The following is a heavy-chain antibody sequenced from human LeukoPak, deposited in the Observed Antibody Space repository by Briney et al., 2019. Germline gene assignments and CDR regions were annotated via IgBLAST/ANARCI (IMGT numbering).Heavy chain of an antibody. D-gene: IGHD5-18*01. CDR2: ISGSSSYI. CDR3: ARVGAYSSDAPDY. Sequence: GGSLRLSSAASGFTFSSYWMHWVRQAPGEGLEWVSSISGSSSYIYYADSVKGRFTISRDNAKNSLYLQMNSLRAEDTAVYYCARVGAYSSDAPDYWGQGTLVTVSS. J-gene: IGHJ4*02. CDR1: GFTFSSYW. V-gene: IGHV3-21*01.